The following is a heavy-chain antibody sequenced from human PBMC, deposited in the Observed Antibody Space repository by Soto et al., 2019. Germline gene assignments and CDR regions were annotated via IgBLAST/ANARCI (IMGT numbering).Heavy chain of an antibody. D-gene: IGHD3-10*02. V-gene: IGHV3-9*01. CDR1: GFTVRGSA. CDR2: IYGSGAV. J-gene: IGHJ6*04. Sequence: EVQLVESGGGLVQPGRSLRLSCAASGFTVRGSAMHWVRQVKGGGLEWVASIYGSGAVGYVGAVRGRFTISRDAAKNSLHLQMNSLTIEDTALYYCVREILSGGADVWGEGTTVTVSS. CDR3: VREILSGGADV.